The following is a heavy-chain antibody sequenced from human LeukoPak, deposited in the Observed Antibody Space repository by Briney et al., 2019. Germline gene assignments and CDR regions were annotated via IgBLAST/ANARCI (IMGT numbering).Heavy chain of an antibody. CDR1: GGSISSYY. J-gene: IGHJ5*02. D-gene: IGHD3-22*01. CDR2: IYTSGST. CDR3: ARGRYYDSSGSNWFDP. Sequence: SETLSLTCSVSGGSISSYYWSWIRQPAGKGLEWIGRIYTSGSTNYNPSLKSRVTMSVDTPKNQFSLKLNSVTAADTAVYYCARGRYYDSSGSNWFDPWGQGTLVTVSS. V-gene: IGHV4-4*07.